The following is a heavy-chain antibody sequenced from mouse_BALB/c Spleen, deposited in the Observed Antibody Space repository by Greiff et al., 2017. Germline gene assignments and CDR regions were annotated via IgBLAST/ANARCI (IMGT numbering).Heavy chain of an antibody. CDR2: ISSGGSYT. CDR1: GFTFSSYT. Sequence: EVQVVESGGGLVKPGGSLKLSCAASGFTFSSYTMSWVRQTPEKRLEWVATISSGGSYTYYPDSVKGRFTISRDNAKNTLYLQMSSLKSEDTAMYYCTRDGPSYYFDYWGQGTTLTVSS. J-gene: IGHJ2*01. V-gene: IGHV5-6-4*01. CDR3: TRDGPSYYFDY.